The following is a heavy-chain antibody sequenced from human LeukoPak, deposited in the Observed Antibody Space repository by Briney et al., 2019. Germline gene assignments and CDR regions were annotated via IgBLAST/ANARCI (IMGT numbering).Heavy chain of an antibody. CDR2: ISSSSSYI. CDR1: GFTFSSYS. Sequence: GGSLRLSCAASGFTFSSYSMNWVRQAPGKGLEWVSSISSSSSYIYYADSVKGRFTISRDNAKNSLYLQMNSLRAEDTAVYYCAKDITYYYDSSGYHFDIWGQGTIVTVSS. CDR3: AKDITYYYDSSGYHFDI. J-gene: IGHJ3*02. V-gene: IGHV3-21*04. D-gene: IGHD3-22*01.